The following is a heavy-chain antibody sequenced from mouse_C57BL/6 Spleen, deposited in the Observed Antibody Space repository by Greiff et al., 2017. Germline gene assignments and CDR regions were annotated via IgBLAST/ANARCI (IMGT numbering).Heavy chain of an antibody. Sequence: QVQLQQPGAELVRPGSSVKLSCKASGYTFTSYWMHWVKQRPIQGLEWIGNIDPSDSETHYNQKFKDKATLTVDKSSSTAYMQLSSLTSEDSAVYYWARGGGDGSSWFAYWGQGTLVTVSA. CDR1: GYTFTSYW. CDR3: ARGGGDGSSWFAY. CDR2: IDPSDSET. J-gene: IGHJ3*01. V-gene: IGHV1-52*01. D-gene: IGHD2-3*01.